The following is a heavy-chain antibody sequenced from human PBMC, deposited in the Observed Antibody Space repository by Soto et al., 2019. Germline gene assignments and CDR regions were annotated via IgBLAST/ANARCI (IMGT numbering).Heavy chain of an antibody. Sequence: PVASLRLSCAASGFTFSSYSMNWVRQAPGKGLEWVSYISSSSSTIYYADSVKGRFTISRDNAKNSLYLQMNSLRDEDTAVYYCARGPCSSTSCYYGMDVWGQGTTVTVS. CDR2: ISSSSSTI. CDR1: GFTFSSYS. CDR3: ARGPCSSTSCYYGMDV. V-gene: IGHV3-48*02. J-gene: IGHJ6*02. D-gene: IGHD2-2*01.